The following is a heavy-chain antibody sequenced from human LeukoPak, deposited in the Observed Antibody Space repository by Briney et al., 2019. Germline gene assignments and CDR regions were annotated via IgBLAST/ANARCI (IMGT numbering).Heavy chain of an antibody. Sequence: VGALRLSCAASGFTFSSASMNCVRPALRTGVGWGSSICRISSYIYYADSVKGRFTISRDKAKNSLYLQMNSLRAEDTAVYYCAREAYSSSWYGHGGAFDIWGQGTMVTVSS. V-gene: IGHV3-21*01. CDR2: ICRISSYI. CDR1: GFTFSSAS. D-gene: IGHD6-13*01. J-gene: IGHJ3*02. CDR3: AREAYSSSWYGHGGAFDI.